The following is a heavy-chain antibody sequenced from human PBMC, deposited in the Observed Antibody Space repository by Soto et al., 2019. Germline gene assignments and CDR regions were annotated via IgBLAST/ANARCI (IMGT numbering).Heavy chain of an antibody. J-gene: IGHJ6*02. CDR1: GGTFSSYA. V-gene: IGHV1-69*01. CDR2: IIPIFGTA. CDR3: ARDTRRVVVAAYYYYYGMDV. Sequence: QVQLVQSGAEVKKPGSSVKVSCKASGGTFSSYAISWVRQAPGQGLEWMGGIIPIFGTANYAQKFQGRVTITADESTSTAYMELSSLRSEDTAVYYCARDTRRVVVAAYYYYYGMDVWGQGTTVTVSS. D-gene: IGHD2-15*01.